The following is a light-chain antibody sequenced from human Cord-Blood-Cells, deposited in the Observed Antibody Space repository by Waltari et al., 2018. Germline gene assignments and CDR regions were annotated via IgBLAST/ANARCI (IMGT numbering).Light chain of an antibody. CDR3: QQYNSYST. CDR2: DAS. Sequence: DIQMTQSPSTLSASVGDRVTITYRASQSISGWLAWYQQKPGKAPKLLIYDASSLESGVPSRVSGSGSGTEFTLTISSLQPDDFATYYCQQYNSYSTFGQGTRLEIK. V-gene: IGKV1-5*01. CDR1: QSISGW. J-gene: IGKJ5*01.